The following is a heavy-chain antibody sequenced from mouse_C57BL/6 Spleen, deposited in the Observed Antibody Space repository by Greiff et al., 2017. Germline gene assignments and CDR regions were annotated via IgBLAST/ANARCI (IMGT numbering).Heavy chain of an antibody. J-gene: IGHJ3*01. Sequence: VHLVESGPGLVQPSQSLSITCTVSGFSLTSYGVHWVRQSPGKGLEWLGVIWRGGSTDYNAAFMSRLSITKDNSKSQVFFKLNSLKADDTAIYYCAKKGYNYDEGAWFAYWGQGTLVTVSA. CDR3: AKKGYNYDEGAWFAY. D-gene: IGHD2-12*01. CDR2: IWRGGST. V-gene: IGHV2-5*01. CDR1: GFSLTSYG.